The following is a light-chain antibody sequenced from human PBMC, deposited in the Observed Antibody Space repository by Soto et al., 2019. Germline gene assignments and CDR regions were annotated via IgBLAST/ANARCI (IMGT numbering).Light chain of an antibody. CDR1: QSVSSF. V-gene: IGKV3-11*01. Sequence: PGERATLSCRASQSVSSFLAWYQQRPGQPPRLLIYDASTRATGIPTKFSGSGSGTDFTLTINTLEPEDFAVYYCQQRSNWPPTFGGGTKVDIK. J-gene: IGKJ4*01. CDR3: QQRSNWPPT. CDR2: DAS.